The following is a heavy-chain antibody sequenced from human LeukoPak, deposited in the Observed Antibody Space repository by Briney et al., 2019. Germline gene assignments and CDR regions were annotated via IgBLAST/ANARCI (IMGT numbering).Heavy chain of an antibody. D-gene: IGHD1-26*01. J-gene: IGHJ6*02. CDR2: TYYRSKWFN. CDR1: GDSVSSNSAA. V-gene: IGHV6-1*01. CDR3: ARGPGSPDV. Sequence: SQTLSLTCAISGDSVSSNSAAWNWIGQSPARGLEWLGRTYYRSKWFNDYAVSVKSRITINPDTSKNQFSLQFYSVTPEDTAVYYCARGPGSPDVWGQGTTVTVSS.